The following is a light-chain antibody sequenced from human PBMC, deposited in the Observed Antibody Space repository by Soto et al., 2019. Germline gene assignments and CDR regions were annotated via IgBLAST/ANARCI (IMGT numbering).Light chain of an antibody. Sequence: IALTQSPDNRSSFPCQTTTLSSIASQGISNTYLAWYQQKPGQAPRLLIYGASFRATGIPDRFTGSGSGTDFTLTISSLEPEDFAVYDCQQYGSSPWTFGQGTKVDIK. CDR2: GAS. CDR3: QQYGSSPWT. CDR1: QGISNTY. J-gene: IGKJ1*01. V-gene: IGKV3-20*01.